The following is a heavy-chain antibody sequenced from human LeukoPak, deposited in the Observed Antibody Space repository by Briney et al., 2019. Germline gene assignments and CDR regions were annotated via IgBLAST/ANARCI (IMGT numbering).Heavy chain of an antibody. D-gene: IGHD4-23*01. CDR2: IYYSGST. Sequence: SETLSLTCTVSGGSISSSSYYRSWIRQPPGKGLEWIGYIYYSGSTNYNPSLKSRVTISVDTSKNQFSLKLSSVTAADTAVYYCARVFSFSYGGKSSYYYYYMDVWGKGTTVTVSS. V-gene: IGHV4-61*01. CDR3: ARVFSFSYGGKSSYYYYYMDV. J-gene: IGHJ6*03. CDR1: GGSISSSSYY.